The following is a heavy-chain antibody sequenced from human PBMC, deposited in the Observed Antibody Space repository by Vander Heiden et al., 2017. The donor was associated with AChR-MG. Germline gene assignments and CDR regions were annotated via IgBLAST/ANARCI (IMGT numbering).Heavy chain of an antibody. CDR2: ISYDGSNK. J-gene: IGHJ6*03. Sequence: QVQLVESGGGVVQPGRSLRLSCAASGFTFSSYPMHWVRQAPGKGLEWVAVISYDGSNKYYADSVKGRVTISRDNSKNTLYLQMNSLRAEDTAVYYCARDGYRAFTVTTSYYMDVWGKGTTVTVSS. CDR1: GFTFSSYP. D-gene: IGHD4-17*01. CDR3: ARDGYRAFTVTTSYYMDV. V-gene: IGHV3-30-3*01.